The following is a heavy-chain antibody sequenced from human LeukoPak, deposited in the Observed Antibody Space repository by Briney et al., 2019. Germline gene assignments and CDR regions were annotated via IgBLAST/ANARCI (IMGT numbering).Heavy chain of an antibody. CDR3: ARDTAVSDFDY. CDR1: GFTFSSYS. Sequence: GGSLRLSCAASGFTFSSYSMNWVRQAPGKGLEWVSSISSNGNYIYYGDSMKGRFTISRDNAKNSLYLQMNSLRAEDTAVYYCARDTAVSDFDYWGRGTLVTVSS. V-gene: IGHV3-21*01. CDR2: ISSNGNYI. J-gene: IGHJ4*02. D-gene: IGHD4-23*01.